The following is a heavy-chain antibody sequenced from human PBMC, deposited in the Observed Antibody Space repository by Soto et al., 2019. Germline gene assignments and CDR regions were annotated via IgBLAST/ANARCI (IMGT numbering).Heavy chain of an antibody. Sequence: SETLSLTCTVSGGSISSSSYYWGWIRQPPGKGLEWIGSIYYSGSTYYNPSLKSRVTISIDTSKNQFSLKLSSVTAADTAVYYCARQKCGGDCPGFDYWGQGTLVTVSS. CDR3: ARQKCGGDCPGFDY. J-gene: IGHJ4*02. D-gene: IGHD2-21*01. V-gene: IGHV4-39*01. CDR2: IYYSGST. CDR1: GGSISSSSYY.